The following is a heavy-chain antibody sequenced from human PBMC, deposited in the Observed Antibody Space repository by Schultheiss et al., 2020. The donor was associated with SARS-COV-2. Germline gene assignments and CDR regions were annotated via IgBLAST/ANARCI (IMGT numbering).Heavy chain of an antibody. V-gene: IGHV3-73*01. D-gene: IGHD6-13*01. CDR2: IRSKANNYAT. Sequence: GESLKISCAASGFTFSGSAMHWVRQASGKGLEWVGRIRSKANNYATAYAASVKGRFTISRDDSKNTAYLQMNSLKTEDTAVYYRTTSAAGPFRVDYWGQGTLVTVSS. CDR3: TTSAAGPFRVDY. J-gene: IGHJ4*02. CDR1: GFTFSGSA.